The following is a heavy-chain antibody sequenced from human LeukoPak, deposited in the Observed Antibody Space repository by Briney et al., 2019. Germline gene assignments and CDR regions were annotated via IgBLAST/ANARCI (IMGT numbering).Heavy chain of an antibody. CDR2: INHSGST. Sequence: ASETLSLTCAVYGGSFSGYYWSWIRQPPGKGLEWIGEINHSGSTNYNPSLKSRVTISVDTSKNQFSLKLSSVTAADTAVYYCARDPNIVVVVAATPALNWFDPWGQGTLVTVSS. CDR3: ARDPNIVVVVAATPALNWFDP. J-gene: IGHJ5*02. CDR1: GGSFSGYY. D-gene: IGHD2-15*01. V-gene: IGHV4-34*01.